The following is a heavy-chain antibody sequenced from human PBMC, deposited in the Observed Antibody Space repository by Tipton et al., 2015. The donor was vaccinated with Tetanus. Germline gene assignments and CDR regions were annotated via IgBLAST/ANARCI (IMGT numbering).Heavy chain of an antibody. Sequence: TLSLTCNVSGVSVTTYHWSWIRQPPGKGLEWIGYITDTGRTNYSPSLRNRLTISIDTSKTHFSLRLDSVTAADTAVYYCARGWSECSSWSCSPFDSWGQGTLVTVSS. D-gene: IGHD2-2*01. J-gene: IGHJ4*02. CDR3: ARGWSECSSWSCSPFDS. CDR2: ITDTGRT. V-gene: IGHV4-59*02. CDR1: GVSVTTYH.